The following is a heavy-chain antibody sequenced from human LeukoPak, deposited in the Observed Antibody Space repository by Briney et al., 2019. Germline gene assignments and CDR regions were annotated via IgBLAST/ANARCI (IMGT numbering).Heavy chain of an antibody. CDR1: GFSFSSYS. CDR3: TRDPHALDF. D-gene: IGHD2/OR15-2a*01. CDR2: IRRDGSRI. J-gene: IGHJ4*02. V-gene: IGHV3-48*01. Sequence: PGGSLRLSCAASGFSFSSYSMNWVRQAPGKGLEWISYIRRDGSRIYYADSVEGRFTISRDKAKNSLYLQMDSLRVEDTAVYYCTRDPHALDFWGEGTLVTVSS.